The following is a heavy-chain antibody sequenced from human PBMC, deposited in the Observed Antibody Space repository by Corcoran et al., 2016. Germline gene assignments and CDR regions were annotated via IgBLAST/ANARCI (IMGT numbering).Heavy chain of an antibody. CDR3: ARRTRTYSSGWYEQTNAFDI. J-gene: IGHJ3*02. CDR2: IYYSGST. Sequence: QLQLQESGPGLVKPSETLSLTCTVSGGSISSSSYYWGWIRQPPGKGLEWIGSIYYSGSTYYNPSLKSRVTISVDTSKNQFSLKLSSVTAADTAVYYCARRTRTYSSGWYEQTNAFDIWGQGTMVTVSS. D-gene: IGHD6-19*01. CDR1: GGSISSSSYY. V-gene: IGHV4-39*01.